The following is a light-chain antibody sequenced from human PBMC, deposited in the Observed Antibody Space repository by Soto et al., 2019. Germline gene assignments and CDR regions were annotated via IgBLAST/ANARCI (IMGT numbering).Light chain of an antibody. V-gene: IGKV1-39*01. CDR3: QQFNSYPVT. CDR2: AAY. Sequence: DIQMTQSPSSLSASVGDSVTITCRASQSISSYLNWYQQKPGKAPKLLIYAAYSLQSGVTSRFSGSGSGTDFTLTISSLQPEDFATYYCQQFNSYPVTFGQGTRLEIK. CDR1: QSISSY. J-gene: IGKJ5*01.